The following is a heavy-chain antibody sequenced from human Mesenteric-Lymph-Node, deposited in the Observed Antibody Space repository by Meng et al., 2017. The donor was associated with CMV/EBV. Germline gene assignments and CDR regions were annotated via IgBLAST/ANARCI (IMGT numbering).Heavy chain of an antibody. CDR1: GYTFTGYY. Sequence: ASVKVSCKASGYTFTGYYMHWVRQAPGQGLEWMGWINPNSGGTNYAQKFQGRVTMTRDTSISTAYMELSRLISDDTAVYYCARDSNYGSGTTTGFDPWGQGTLVTVSS. CDR2: INPNSGGT. CDR3: ARDSNYGSGTTTGFDP. V-gene: IGHV1-2*02. D-gene: IGHD3-10*01. J-gene: IGHJ5*02.